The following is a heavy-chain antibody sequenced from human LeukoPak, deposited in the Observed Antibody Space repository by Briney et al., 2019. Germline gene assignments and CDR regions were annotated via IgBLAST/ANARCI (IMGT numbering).Heavy chain of an antibody. J-gene: IGHJ2*01. CDR2: MYASGST. Sequence: SETLSLTFSGYGGSISSYRCGWIRQPAGKGLEWIGRMYASGSTNFNPSLKSRVTMSVDTSKNQFSLNLSSVTAADTAVYYCARDMGVSQRYWYFDLWGPGTLVTVSS. CDR1: GGSISSYR. D-gene: IGHD2-2*01. CDR3: ARDMGVSQRYWYFDL. V-gene: IGHV4-4*07.